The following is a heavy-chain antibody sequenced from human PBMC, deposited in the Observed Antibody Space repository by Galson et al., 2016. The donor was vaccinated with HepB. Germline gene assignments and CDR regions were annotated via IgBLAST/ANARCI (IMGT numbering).Heavy chain of an antibody. Sequence: SLRLSCAASGFTFSSYAMSWVRQAPGKGLEWVSLISISGGTTYYADSVKGRFTISRDNSKSTLYLQMNSLRAEDTAVYYCANEGGLLWFGEYPRWGQGTLITVSS. CDR2: ISISGGTT. CDR3: ANEGGLLWFGEYPR. V-gene: IGHV3-23*01. CDR1: GFTFSSYA. D-gene: IGHD3-10*01. J-gene: IGHJ4*02.